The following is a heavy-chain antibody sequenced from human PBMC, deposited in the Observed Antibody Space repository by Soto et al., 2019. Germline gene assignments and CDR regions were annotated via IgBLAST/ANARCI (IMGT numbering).Heavy chain of an antibody. V-gene: IGHV1-2*02. Sequence: QVQLVQSGAEVKKPGASVKVSCKASGYTFTGYYMHWVRQAPGQGLEWMGWINPNSGGTNYAQKFQGRVTMTRDTSISTAYMELSRLRSDDTAVYYCASSAGTTTEDYYYYGMDVWGQGTTVTVSS. D-gene: IGHD1-7*01. CDR3: ASSAGTTTEDYYYYGMDV. J-gene: IGHJ6*02. CDR2: INPNSGGT. CDR1: GYTFTGYY.